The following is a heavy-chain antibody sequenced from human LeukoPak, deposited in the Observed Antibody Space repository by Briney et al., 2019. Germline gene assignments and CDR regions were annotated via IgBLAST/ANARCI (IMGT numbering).Heavy chain of an antibody. Sequence: ASVKVSCKAPGYTFTGYYMHWLRQAPGQGLEWMGWINPNSGGTKYAQKFQGRVTMTRDTSISTAYMELSRLRSDDTAVYYCAKEQMATAFDPWGQGTLVTVSS. CDR1: GYTFTGYY. CDR3: AKEQMATAFDP. CDR2: INPNSGGT. D-gene: IGHD5-24*01. V-gene: IGHV1-2*02. J-gene: IGHJ5*02.